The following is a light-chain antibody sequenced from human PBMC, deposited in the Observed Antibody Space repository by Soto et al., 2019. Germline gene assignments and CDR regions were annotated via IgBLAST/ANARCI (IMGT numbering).Light chain of an antibody. CDR3: QQYGSSPGT. CDR2: GAS. CDR1: QSVSSSY. Sequence: EIVLMQSPGTLSLSPGERATLSCRASQSVSSSYLAWYQQKPGQAPRLLIYGASSRATGIPDRFSGSGSGTDFTLTISRLEPEDFAVYYCQQYGSSPGTFDQGTRLEIK. V-gene: IGKV3-20*01. J-gene: IGKJ5*01.